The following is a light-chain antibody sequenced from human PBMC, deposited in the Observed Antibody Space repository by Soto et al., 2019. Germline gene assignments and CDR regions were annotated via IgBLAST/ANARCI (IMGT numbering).Light chain of an antibody. J-gene: IGLJ3*02. CDR1: SSNIGTNT. Sequence: QSVLTQPPSASGTPGQRVTISSSGSSSNIGTNTVNWYQQLPGTAPKLLIYDNNHRPSGVPDRFSGSKSGTSASLAISGLQSEPEADYYCAAWDDSLNGWVFGGGTKLTVL. CDR3: AAWDDSLNGWV. CDR2: DNN. V-gene: IGLV1-44*01.